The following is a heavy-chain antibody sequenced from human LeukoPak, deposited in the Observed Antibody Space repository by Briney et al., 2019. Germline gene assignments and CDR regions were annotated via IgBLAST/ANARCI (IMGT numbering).Heavy chain of an antibody. CDR1: GFTFSIHW. CDR2: IKQDGSEK. CDR3: ARDPDMVRGVNFDY. Sequence: SGGSLRLSCAASGFTFSIHWMNWVRQAPGKGLEWVANIKQDGSEKYYVDSVKGRFTISRDNAKNSLYLQMNSLRAEDMAFYYCARDPDMVRGVNFDYWGQGTLVTVSS. J-gene: IGHJ4*02. D-gene: IGHD3-10*01. V-gene: IGHV3-7*01.